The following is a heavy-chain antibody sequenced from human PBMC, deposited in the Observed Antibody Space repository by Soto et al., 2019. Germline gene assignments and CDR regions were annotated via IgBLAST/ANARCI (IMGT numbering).Heavy chain of an antibody. V-gene: IGHV4-61*01. J-gene: IGHJ4*02. D-gene: IGHD5-12*01. CDR2: IYYSGST. CDR1: GGSVSSGSYY. CDR3: ARDRWLQFRYFDY. Sequence: PSETLSLTCTVSGGSVSSGSYYWSWIRQPPGKGLEWIGYIYYSGSTNYNPSLKSRVTISVDTSKNQFSLKLSSVTAADTAVYYCARDRWLQFRYFDYWGQGTLVTVS.